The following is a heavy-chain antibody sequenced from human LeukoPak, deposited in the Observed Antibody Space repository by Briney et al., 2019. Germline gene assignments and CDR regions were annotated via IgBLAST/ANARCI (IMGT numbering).Heavy chain of an antibody. CDR1: GGSISSSSYY. Sequence: PSEALSLTCTVSGGSISSSSYYWGWIRQPPGKGLEWIGSIYYSGSTYYNPSLKSRVTISVDTSKNQFSLKLSSVTAADTAVYYCARELGYYYYYYYMDVWGKGTTVTVSS. J-gene: IGHJ6*03. CDR3: ARELGYYYYYYYMDV. V-gene: IGHV4-39*07. CDR2: IYYSGST. D-gene: IGHD5-18*01.